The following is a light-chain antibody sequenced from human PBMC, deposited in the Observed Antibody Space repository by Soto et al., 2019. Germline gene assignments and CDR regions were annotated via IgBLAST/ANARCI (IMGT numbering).Light chain of an antibody. V-gene: IGLV2-14*01. CDR1: SGGVGGYDY. CDR2: EVS. Sequence: QSALTQPASVAGSPGQSIRSACTGGSGGVGGYDYVSWYQQHPGKAPKLMIYEVSNRPSGVSNRFSGSKSGDTASLTISGLQPEDEADYYCSSYTGSDTPYVFGTGTKVTVL. CDR3: SSYTGSDTPYV. J-gene: IGLJ1*01.